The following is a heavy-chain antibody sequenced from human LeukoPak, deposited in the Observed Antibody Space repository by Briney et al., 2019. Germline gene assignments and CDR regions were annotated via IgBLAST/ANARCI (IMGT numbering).Heavy chain of an antibody. D-gene: IGHD6-13*01. CDR3: ARGYSPGYSSSWYFNYYYGMDV. CDR1: GGSFSGYY. Sequence: PSETLSLTCAVYGGSFSGYYWSWIRQPPGKGLEWIGEINHSGSTNYNPSLKSRVTISVDTSKNQFSLKLSSVTAADTAVYYCARGYSPGYSSSWYFNYYYGMDVWGQGTTVTVSS. CDR2: INHSGST. V-gene: IGHV4-34*01. J-gene: IGHJ6*02.